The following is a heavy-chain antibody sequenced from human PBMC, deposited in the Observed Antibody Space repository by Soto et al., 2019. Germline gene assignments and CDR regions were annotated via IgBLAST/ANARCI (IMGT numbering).Heavy chain of an antibody. CDR3: ASFDFWRGPPLDY. J-gene: IGHJ4*02. Sequence: QVQLVQSGAEVKKPGSSVKVSCKASGGTFSSYTISWVRQAPGQGLEWMGRIIPILGIANYAQKFQGRVTIRADKSTSTAYMELSSLRSEDTAVYYCASFDFWRGPPLDYWGQGTLVTVSS. V-gene: IGHV1-69*02. D-gene: IGHD3-3*01. CDR2: IIPILGIA. CDR1: GGTFSSYT.